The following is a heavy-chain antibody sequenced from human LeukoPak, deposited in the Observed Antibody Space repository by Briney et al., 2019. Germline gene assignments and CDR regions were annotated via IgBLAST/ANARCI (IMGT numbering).Heavy chain of an antibody. D-gene: IGHD3-22*01. V-gene: IGHV3-43*02. Sequence: VGSLRLSCAASGFTFDDYAMYWVRQAPGKGLEWVSLISGDGGSTYYADSVKGRFTISRDNSKNSLYLQMNSLRAEDTALYYCAKEYYDSSGLDAFDIWGQGTMVTVSS. J-gene: IGHJ3*02. CDR2: ISGDGGST. CDR3: AKEYYDSSGLDAFDI. CDR1: GFTFDDYA.